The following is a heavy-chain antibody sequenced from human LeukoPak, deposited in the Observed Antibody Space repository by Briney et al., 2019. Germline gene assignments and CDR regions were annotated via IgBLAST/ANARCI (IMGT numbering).Heavy chain of an antibody. CDR3: ARDRGGGSYDY. CDR1: GFTFSSYS. V-gene: IGHV3-23*01. CDR2: ISGSAGST. D-gene: IGHD1-26*01. Sequence: GGSLRLSCAASGFTFSSYSMNWVRQAPGKGLEWVSAISGSAGSTYYADSVKGRFTISRDRSKNSLYLQMNSLRAEDTAVYYCARDRGGGSYDYWGQGTLVTVSS. J-gene: IGHJ4*02.